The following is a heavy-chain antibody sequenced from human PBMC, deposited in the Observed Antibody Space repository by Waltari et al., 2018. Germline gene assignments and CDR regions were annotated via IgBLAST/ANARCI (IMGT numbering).Heavy chain of an antibody. CDR3: ARDFASTYFFDY. V-gene: IGHV3-33*01. CDR1: GFDFRGYV. Sequence: QVQLVESGGGVVQPGGSLRLSCAASGFDFRGYVMHWVRQAPGKGLEWVAVIWYDGRYEYYADSVKGRFTISRDNSKDTLYLQMNSLRAEDTAVYYCARDFASTYFFDYWGQGTLVTVSS. CDR2: IWYDGRYE. J-gene: IGHJ4*02.